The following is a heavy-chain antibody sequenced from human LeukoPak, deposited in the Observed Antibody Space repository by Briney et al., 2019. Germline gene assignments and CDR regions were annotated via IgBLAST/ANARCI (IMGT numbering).Heavy chain of an antibody. CDR1: GFTFSSYS. Sequence: GGSLRLSCAASGFTFSSYSMSWVRQAPGKGLEWVSSITSTSPYIYYTDSVKGRFTISRDNAKNSLYLQMNSLRAEDTAVYYCARARADYDILTGYYTNWYFDLWGRGTLVTVSS. CDR2: ITSTSPYI. CDR3: ARARADYDILTGYYTNWYFDL. J-gene: IGHJ2*01. V-gene: IGHV3-21*01. D-gene: IGHD3-9*01.